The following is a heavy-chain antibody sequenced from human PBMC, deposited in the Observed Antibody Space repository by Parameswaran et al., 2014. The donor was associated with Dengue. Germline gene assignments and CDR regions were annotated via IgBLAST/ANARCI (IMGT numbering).Heavy chain of an antibody. D-gene: IGHD3-22*01. CDR2: ISGSGGST. V-gene: IGHV3-23*01. J-gene: IGHJ4*01. CDR3: AKLGRYYYDSSGYFDY. Sequence: WIRQPPGKGLEWVSAISGSGGSTYYADSVKGRFTISRDNSKNTLYLQMNSLRAEDTAVYYCAKLGRYYYDSSGYFDYWARNLVTVSS.